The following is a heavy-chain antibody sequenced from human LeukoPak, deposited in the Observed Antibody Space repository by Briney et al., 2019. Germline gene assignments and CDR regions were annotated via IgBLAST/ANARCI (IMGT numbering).Heavy chain of an antibody. J-gene: IGHJ5*01. D-gene: IGHD4-17*01. CDR3: AKEDYRDHTTGFDS. V-gene: IGHV3-23*01. Sequence: GGSLRLSCAASGFTFSSYPVSWVRQAPGRGLEWVSAITSSGGTYYIASVRGRFIVSRDNSRNTLYLQTNGLTAEDTAMYYCAKEDYRDHTTGFDSWGQGTLVTVSS. CDR1: GFTFSSYP. CDR2: ITSSGGT.